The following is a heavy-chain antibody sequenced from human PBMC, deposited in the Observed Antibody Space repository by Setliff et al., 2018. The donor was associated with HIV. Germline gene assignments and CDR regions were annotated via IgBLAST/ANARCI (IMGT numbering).Heavy chain of an antibody. V-gene: IGHV4-34*01. CDR2: MHYSGNT. J-gene: IGHJ3*02. Sequence: SETLSLTCAIYGVYGDDVHNYYWSWICQSPGKGLEWIGEMHYSGNTNYNPALKSRVSISVDTSKNQFSLKLYSVTVADTAFYYCARADSSSWFFATFDIWGQGTTVTVSS. D-gene: IGHD6-13*01. CDR3: ARADSSSWFFATFDI. CDR1: GDDVHNYY.